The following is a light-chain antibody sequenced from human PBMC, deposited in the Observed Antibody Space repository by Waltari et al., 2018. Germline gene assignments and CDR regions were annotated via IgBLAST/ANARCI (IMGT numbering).Light chain of an antibody. J-gene: IGKJ3*01. CDR3: QQYNNWPRV. CDR1: QSVSSN. CDR2: DAS. Sequence: EIVMTQSPATLSVSPGERATLSCRASQSVSSNLVWYQQKPGQAPRLLIYDASTSATGIPARFSGSGSGTEFTLTISSLQSEAFAVYHCQQYNNWPRVFGPGTKVDIK. V-gene: IGKV3-15*01.